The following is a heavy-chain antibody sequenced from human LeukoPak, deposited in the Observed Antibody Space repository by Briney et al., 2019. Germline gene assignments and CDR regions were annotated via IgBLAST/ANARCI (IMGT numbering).Heavy chain of an antibody. D-gene: IGHD6-13*01. CDR3: AREGDGSSVGWFDP. CDR2: IYHSGTT. Sequence: SETLSLTCTVSGYSINSGYYWGWIRQPPGKGLEWIGNIYHSGTTYYNPSLKSRVTISVDTSKNQFSLKLSSVTAADTAVYYCAREGDGSSVGWFDPWGQGTLVTVSS. V-gene: IGHV4-38-2*02. CDR1: GYSINSGYY. J-gene: IGHJ5*02.